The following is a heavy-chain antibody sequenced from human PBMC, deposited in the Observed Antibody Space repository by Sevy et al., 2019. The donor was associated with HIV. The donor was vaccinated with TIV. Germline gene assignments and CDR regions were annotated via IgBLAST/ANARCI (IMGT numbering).Heavy chain of an antibody. CDR1: GFTFTNYG. CDR2: ISNSRANT. V-gene: IGHV3-23*01. J-gene: IGHJ4*02. D-gene: IGHD6-19*01. Sequence: GRSLRLSCAASGFTFTNYGMHWVRQAAGKGLKWVSGISNSRANTYYADSVRGRFTVSRDNSKNTVYLQLNSLRAEDTAIYYCAKEWTLLSDWYGEFDYWGQGTLVTVSS. CDR3: AKEWTLLSDWYGEFDY.